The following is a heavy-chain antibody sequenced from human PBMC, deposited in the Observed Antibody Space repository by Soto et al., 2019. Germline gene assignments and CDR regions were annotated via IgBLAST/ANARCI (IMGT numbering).Heavy chain of an antibody. V-gene: IGHV3-30-3*01. CDR3: AREAPDYNLSPGMDV. CDR1: GFTFSSYA. CDR2: ISYDGSNK. J-gene: IGHJ6*02. Sequence: QVQLVESGGGVVQPGRSLRLSCAASGFTFSSYAMHWVRQAPGKGLEWVAVISYDGSNKYYADSVKGRFTISRDNSKNTLYLQMNSLRAEDTAVYYCAREAPDYNLSPGMDVWGQGPTVTVSS. D-gene: IGHD4-4*01.